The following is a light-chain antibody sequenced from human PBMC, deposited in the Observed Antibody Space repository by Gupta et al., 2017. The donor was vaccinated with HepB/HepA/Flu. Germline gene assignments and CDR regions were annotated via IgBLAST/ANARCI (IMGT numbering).Light chain of an antibody. CDR1: RSVGGRY. Sequence: IVLTQSPPPLSLSPGARATLSSSASRSVGGRYLAWYQQKPAQAPRLLFFCTSTRNAGVPDRFSGSGSGTDFTLTITRLEPEDFAVYFCQQYDDSPWTFGPGTKVEIK. CDR3: QQYDDSPWT. J-gene: IGKJ1*01. V-gene: IGKV3-20*01. CDR2: CTS.